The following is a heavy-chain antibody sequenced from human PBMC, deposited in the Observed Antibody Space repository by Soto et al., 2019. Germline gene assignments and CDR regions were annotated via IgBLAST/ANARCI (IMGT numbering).Heavy chain of an antibody. J-gene: IGHJ4*02. CDR3: ARRVTTETTAFDY. D-gene: IGHD1-1*01. CDR1: GDSVSSNRAA. CDR2: TYYRSKWYN. V-gene: IGHV6-1*01. Sequence: SQTPSLTCAISGDSVSSNRAAWNWIRQSPSRGLEWLGRTYYRSKWYNDFAISVKSRITINADTSKNQFSLQLSSVTPEDTALYYCARRVTTETTAFDYWGQGTLVTVSS.